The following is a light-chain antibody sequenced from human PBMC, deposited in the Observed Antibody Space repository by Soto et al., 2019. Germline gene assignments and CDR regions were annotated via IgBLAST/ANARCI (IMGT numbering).Light chain of an antibody. CDR2: ATS. CDR1: QSISTY. V-gene: IGKV1-39*01. J-gene: IGKJ1*01. CDR3: QQSYNTPWT. Sequence: DIQMTQSPSSLSASVGDRVTITCRASQSISTYLNWYQQRPGKAPNLLIYATSNLQSGVPPRFSGSGSGTDFTLAIGSLQPEDFATYYCQQSYNTPWTFGQGTKVEVK.